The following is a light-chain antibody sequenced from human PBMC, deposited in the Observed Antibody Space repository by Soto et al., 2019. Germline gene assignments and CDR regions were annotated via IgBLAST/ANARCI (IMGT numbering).Light chain of an antibody. J-gene: IGKJ5*01. V-gene: IGKV3-15*01. CDR3: QQYNNWPPLIT. CDR2: GAS. Sequence: EIVMTQSPATLSVSPGERATLSCRASQSVSSNLAWYQQKPGQAPRLLIYGASSRATGIPARFSGSGSGTEVTLTISSLQSEDFGVYYCQQYNNWPPLITFGQGTRLEIK. CDR1: QSVSSN.